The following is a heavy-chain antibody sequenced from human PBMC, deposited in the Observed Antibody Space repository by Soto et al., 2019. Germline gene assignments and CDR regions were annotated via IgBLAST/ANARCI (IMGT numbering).Heavy chain of an antibody. V-gene: IGHV3-48*01. CDR2: ISSSSSTI. CDR3: AVMTTVTIIDY. D-gene: IGHD4-17*01. J-gene: IGHJ4*02. CDR1: GFTFSSYS. Sequence: GGSLRLSCAASGFTFSSYSMNWVRQAPGKGLEWVSYISSSSSTIYYADSVKGRFTISRDNAKNSLYLQMNSLRAEDTAVYYCAVMTTVTIIDYWGQGTLVTVSS.